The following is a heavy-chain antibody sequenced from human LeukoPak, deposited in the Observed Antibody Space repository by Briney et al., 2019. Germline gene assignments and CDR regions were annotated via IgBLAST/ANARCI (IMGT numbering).Heavy chain of an antibody. Sequence: SETLSLTCAVYGGPFRGFFWSWIRQAPGKGLEWIGEISHGGTSNYNPSLKGRISMSVDTSKSQFSLKLTSVTAADTPLYFCARGIYGGRNQYIWFDLWGQGTLVTVSS. J-gene: IGHJ5*02. V-gene: IGHV4-34*01. CDR2: ISHGGTS. CDR1: GGPFRGFF. D-gene: IGHD4-23*01. CDR3: ARGIYGGRNQYIWFDL.